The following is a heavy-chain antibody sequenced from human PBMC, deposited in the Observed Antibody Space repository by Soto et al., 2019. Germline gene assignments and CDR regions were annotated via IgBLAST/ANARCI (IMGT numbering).Heavy chain of an antibody. D-gene: IGHD5-18*01. J-gene: IGHJ4*02. CDR2: IWYDGDNK. CDR3: ARDTDRYNYVLDY. CDR1: GFTVSSYA. V-gene: IGHV3-33*01. Sequence: QVQLVESGGGVVQPGRSLRLSCAASGFTVSSYAMHWVRQAPGKGPEWVAVIWYDGDNKYYADSVKGRFTISRDNSKNTLFLQMNSLSAEETAVYYCARDTDRYNYVLDYWGQGTLVTVSS.